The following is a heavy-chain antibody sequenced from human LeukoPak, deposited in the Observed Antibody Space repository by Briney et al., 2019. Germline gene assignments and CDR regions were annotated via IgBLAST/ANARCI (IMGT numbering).Heavy chain of an antibody. D-gene: IGHD2-8*01. CDR3: ARSGYCTNGVCYKVRDAFDI. CDR1: GGTFSGYA. J-gene: IGHJ3*02. V-gene: IGHV1-69*01. Sequence: SVKVSCKASGGTFSGYAISWVRQAPGQGLEWMGGIIPIFGTANYAQKFQGRVTITADESTSTAYMELSSLRSEDTAVYYCARSGYCTNGVCYKVRDAFDIWGQGTMVTVSS. CDR2: IIPIFGTA.